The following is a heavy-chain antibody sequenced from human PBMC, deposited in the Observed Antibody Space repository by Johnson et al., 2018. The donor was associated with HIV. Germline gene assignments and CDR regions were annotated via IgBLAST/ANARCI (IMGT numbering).Heavy chain of an antibody. CDR1: GFTFSSYA. Sequence: QVQLVESGGGVVQPGRSLRLSSAASGFTFSSYAMHWVRQAPGKGLEWVAVISYDGSNKYYADSVKGRFTISRDNSKNTLYLQLNSLRADDTAVYYCAKLDLGDNVRGLIGLRWAMWG. V-gene: IGHV3-30-3*02. J-gene: IGHJ1*01. D-gene: IGHD3-10*02. CDR2: ISYDGSNK. CDR3: AKLDLGDNVRGLIGLRWAM.